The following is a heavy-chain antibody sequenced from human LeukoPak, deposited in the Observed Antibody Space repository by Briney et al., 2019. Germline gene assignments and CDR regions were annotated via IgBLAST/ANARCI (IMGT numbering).Heavy chain of an antibody. CDR2: IRSKIYGGTP. CDR3: TRDQTPYY. J-gene: IGHJ4*02. CDR1: GFTFTKDA. Sequence: PGGSLRLSCKTSGFTFTKDAMSWLRQAPGKGLEWVGFIRSKIYGGTPEYAASVKGRFTISRDDSKGVAYLQMNSLKTEDTAVYYCTRDQTPYYWGQGTLVTVAS. V-gene: IGHV3-49*03.